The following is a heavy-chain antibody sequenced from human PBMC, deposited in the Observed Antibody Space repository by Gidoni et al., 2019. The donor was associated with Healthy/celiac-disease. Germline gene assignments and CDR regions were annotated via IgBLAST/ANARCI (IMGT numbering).Heavy chain of an antibody. Sequence: QVQLVESGGGVVQPGGSLRLSCAASGFTFSRYGMHWVRQAPGTGLEWVAFTRYDGRNKYYADSVKGRVTISRDNSKNTLYLQMNSLRAEDTAVYYCAKEISGYDPPTYYFDYWGQGTLVTVSS. J-gene: IGHJ4*02. D-gene: IGHD5-12*01. CDR2: TRYDGRNK. CDR3: AKEISGYDPPTYYFDY. CDR1: GFTFSRYG. V-gene: IGHV3-30*02.